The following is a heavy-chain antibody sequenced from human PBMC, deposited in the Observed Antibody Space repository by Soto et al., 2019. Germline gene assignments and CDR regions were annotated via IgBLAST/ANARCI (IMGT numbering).Heavy chain of an antibody. CDR3: AGDGAVTIFGVVFNGMDV. Sequence: GGSLRLSCAASGFTFSSYWMSWVRQAPGKGREWVANIKQDGSEKYKLNSVKGRLTISRDNAKNALYLQMNSLGAEDTAVYYCAGDGAVTIFGVVFNGMDVWGQGTTVTVSS. D-gene: IGHD3-3*01. CDR2: IKQDGSEK. V-gene: IGHV3-7*05. CDR1: GFTFSSYW. J-gene: IGHJ6*02.